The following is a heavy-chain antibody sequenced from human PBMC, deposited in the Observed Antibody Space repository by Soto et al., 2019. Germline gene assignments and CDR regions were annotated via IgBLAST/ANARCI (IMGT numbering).Heavy chain of an antibody. CDR1: GFTFSSYA. CDR2: ISGSGGGR. Sequence: GGSLRLSCAASGFTFSSYAMTWVRQAPGKGLEWVSTISGSGGGRYLADSVKGRFTISRDNSKNTMYLQMSSLRAEDTAVYYCAKNNRLCSSVTCYSFHGMDVWGQGPTVTVSS. D-gene: IGHD2-2*01. V-gene: IGHV3-23*01. J-gene: IGHJ6*02. CDR3: AKNNRLCSSVTCYSFHGMDV.